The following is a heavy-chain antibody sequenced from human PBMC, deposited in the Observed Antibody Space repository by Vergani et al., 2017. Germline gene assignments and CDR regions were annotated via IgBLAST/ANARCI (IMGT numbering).Heavy chain of an antibody. Sequence: EVQLVESGGGVVQPGGSLRLSCAASGFTFDDYAMHWVRQAPGKGLEWVSLISGDGGSTYYADSVKGRFTISRDNSKNSLYLQMNSLRTEDTALYYCAKDLGYCSSTSCRRGAFDYWGQGTLVTVSS. CDR1: GFTFDDYA. CDR3: AKDLGYCSSTSCRRGAFDY. D-gene: IGHD2-2*01. J-gene: IGHJ4*02. CDR2: ISGDGGST. V-gene: IGHV3-43*02.